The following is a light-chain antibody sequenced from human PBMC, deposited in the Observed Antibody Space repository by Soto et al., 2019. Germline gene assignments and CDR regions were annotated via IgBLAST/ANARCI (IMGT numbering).Light chain of an antibody. CDR3: QQRSNWSPPFT. V-gene: IGKV1-8*01. CDR1: QGISSY. Sequence: AIRMTQSPSSLSASTGDRVTITCRASQGISSYLAWFQQKPGRPPKLLMSATSTLQSDVPSRFSGSGSGTDFTLTIGCLQSEDLATYYCQQRSNWSPPFTFGQGTKLEI. CDR2: ATS. J-gene: IGKJ2*01.